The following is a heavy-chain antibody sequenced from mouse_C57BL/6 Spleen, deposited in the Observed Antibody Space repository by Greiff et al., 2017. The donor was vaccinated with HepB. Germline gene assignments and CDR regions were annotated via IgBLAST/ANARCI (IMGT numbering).Heavy chain of an antibody. Sequence: QVQLQQSGAELMKPGASVKLSCTATGYTFTGYWIEWVKQRPGHGLEWIGEIVPGNGSTNYNEKFKGKATFTADTSSNTAYMQLSSLTTEDSAIYYCASQLRLRDYAMDYWGQGTSVTVSS. CDR1: GYTFTGYW. V-gene: IGHV1-9*01. CDR3: ASQLRLRDYAMDY. D-gene: IGHD3-2*02. CDR2: IVPGNGST. J-gene: IGHJ4*01.